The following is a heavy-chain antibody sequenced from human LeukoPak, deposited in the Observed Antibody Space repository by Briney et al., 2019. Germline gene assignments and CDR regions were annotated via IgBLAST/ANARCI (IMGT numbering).Heavy chain of an antibody. V-gene: IGHV4-38-2*02. CDR2: IYHSGST. Sequence: SETLSLTCTVSGYSISSGYYWGWIRPPPGKGLEWIGSIYHSGSTYYNPSLKSRVTISVDTSKNQFSLKLSSVTAADTAVYYCVGAKQRLSFDIWGQGTMVTVSS. CDR1: GYSISSGYY. J-gene: IGHJ3*02. CDR3: VGAKQRLSFDI. D-gene: IGHD6-25*01.